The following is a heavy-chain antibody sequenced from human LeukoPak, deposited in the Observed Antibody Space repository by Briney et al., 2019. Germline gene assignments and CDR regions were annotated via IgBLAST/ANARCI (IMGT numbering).Heavy chain of an antibody. CDR1: GFTFSGSA. D-gene: IGHD3-9*01. CDR2: IRSKANSYAT. Sequence: PGGSLRLSCAASGFTFSGSAMHWVRQASGKGLEWVGRIRSKANSYATAYAASVKGRFTISRDDSKNTAYLQMNSLKTEDTAVYYCTGRYFDWLPSNDAFDIWGQGTMVTVSS. J-gene: IGHJ3*02. V-gene: IGHV3-73*01. CDR3: TGRYFDWLPSNDAFDI.